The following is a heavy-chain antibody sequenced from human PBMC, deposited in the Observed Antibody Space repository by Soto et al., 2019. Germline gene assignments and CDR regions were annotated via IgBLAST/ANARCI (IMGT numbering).Heavy chain of an antibody. CDR2: MNPNSGNT. CDR3: EREGVNYSNFSYYYYYYMDV. V-gene: IGHV1-8*01. D-gene: IGHD4-4*01. Sequence: ASVKVSCKASGYTFTSYDINWVRQATGQGLEWMGWMNPNSGNTGYAQKFQGRVTMTMNTSISTAYMELSSLRSEDTAVYYYEREGVNYSNFSYYYYYYMDVWGKGTTVTVSS. J-gene: IGHJ6*03. CDR1: GYTFTSYD.